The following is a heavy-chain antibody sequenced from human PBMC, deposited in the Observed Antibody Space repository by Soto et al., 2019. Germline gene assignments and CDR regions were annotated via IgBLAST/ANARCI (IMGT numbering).Heavy chain of an antibody. CDR2: INHSGST. J-gene: IGHJ6*02. D-gene: IGHD3-3*01. V-gene: IGHV4-34*01. CDR1: GGSFSGYY. CDR3: ARGYYDFWSGYSSVYYYYYGTDV. Sequence: SETLSLTCAVYGGSFSGYYWSWIRQPPGKGLEWIGEINHSGSTNYNPSLKSRVTISVDTSKNQFSLKLSSVTAADTAVYYCARGYYDFWSGYSSVYYYYYGTDVWGQGTTVT.